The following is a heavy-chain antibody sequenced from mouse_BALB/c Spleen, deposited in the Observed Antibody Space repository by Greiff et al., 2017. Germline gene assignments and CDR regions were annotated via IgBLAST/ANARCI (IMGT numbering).Heavy chain of an antibody. J-gene: IGHJ4*01. CDR3: ARGRYDGEGAMDY. Sequence: VQLVESGAELARPGASVKMSCKASGYTFTSYTMHWVKQRPGQGLEWIGYINPSSGYTNYNQKFKDKATLTADKSSSTAYMQLSSLTSEDSAVYYCARGRYDGEGAMDYWGQGTSVTVSS. CDR1: GYTFTSYT. D-gene: IGHD2-14*01. CDR2: INPSSGYT. V-gene: IGHV1-4*01.